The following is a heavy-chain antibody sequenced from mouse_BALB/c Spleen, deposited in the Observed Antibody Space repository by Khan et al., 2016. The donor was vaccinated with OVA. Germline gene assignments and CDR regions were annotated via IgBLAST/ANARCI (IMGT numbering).Heavy chain of an antibody. CDR1: GYSITSDYA. V-gene: IGHV3-2*02. CDR3: ARDGSRYNYAMDY. J-gene: IGHJ4*01. D-gene: IGHD2-3*01. Sequence: EVKLEESGPGLVKPSQSLSLTCTVTGYSITSDYAWNWIRQFPGNKLEWLGYISYRGSTNYNPALQSRISITRDTSQNQFFLQLNSVTTEDTATYYCARDGSRYNYAMDYWGQGTSVTVSS. CDR2: ISYRGST.